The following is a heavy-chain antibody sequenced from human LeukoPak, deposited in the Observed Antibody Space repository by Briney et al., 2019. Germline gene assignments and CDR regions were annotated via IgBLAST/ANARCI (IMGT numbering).Heavy chain of an antibody. V-gene: IGHV3-48*03. J-gene: IGHJ3*02. Sequence: GGSLRLSCAASGFTFSSYEMNWVRQAPGKGLEWVSYISSSGSTIYYADSVKGRFTISRDNAKNSLYLRMNSLRAEDTAVYYCARDDSSGYYYGTGLMAFDIWGQGTMVTVSS. CDR1: GFTFSSYE. D-gene: IGHD3-22*01. CDR3: ARDDSSGYYYGTGLMAFDI. CDR2: ISSSGSTI.